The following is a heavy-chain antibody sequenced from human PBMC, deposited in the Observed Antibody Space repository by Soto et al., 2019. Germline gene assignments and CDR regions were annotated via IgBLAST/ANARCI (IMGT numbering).Heavy chain of an antibody. CDR3: ASHSGSSPEGRYYYGMDV. CDR1: GGTFSSYA. CDR2: IIPIFGTA. D-gene: IGHD1-26*01. V-gene: IGHV1-69*13. Sequence: SVKVSCKASGGTFSSYAISWVRQAPGQGLEWMEGIIPIFGTADYAQKFQGRVTITADESTSTAYMELSSLRSEDTAVYYCASHSGSSPEGRYYYGMDVWGQGTTVTVSS. J-gene: IGHJ6*02.